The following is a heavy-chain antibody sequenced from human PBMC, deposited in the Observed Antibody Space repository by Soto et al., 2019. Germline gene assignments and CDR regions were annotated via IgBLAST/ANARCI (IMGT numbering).Heavy chain of an antibody. CDR2: INHSGST. D-gene: IGHD3-22*01. J-gene: IGHJ5*02. V-gene: IGHV4-34*01. CDR3: ARGGITMIETNWFDP. Sequence: SETLSLTCAVYGGSFSGYYWSWIRQPPGKGLEWIGEINHSGSTNYNPSLKSRVTISVDTSKNQFSLKLSSVTAADTAVYYCARGGITMIETNWFDPWGQGTLVTVSS. CDR1: GGSFSGYY.